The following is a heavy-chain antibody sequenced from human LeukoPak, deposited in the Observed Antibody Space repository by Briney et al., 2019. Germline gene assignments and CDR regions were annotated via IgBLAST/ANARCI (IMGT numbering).Heavy chain of an antibody. V-gene: IGHV3-7*01. Sequence: GGSLRPSCAAPGLTFRGIGMSGAGKAPGKGLEWVANIKQDGSEKYYVDSVKGRFTISRDNAKNSLYLQRNSLRAEDTAVYYCAREDIVVVPAAIIVAGLDYWGQGTLVTVSS. D-gene: IGHD2-2*02. CDR3: AREDIVVVPAAIIVAGLDY. CDR1: GLTFRGIG. J-gene: IGHJ4*02. CDR2: IKQDGSEK.